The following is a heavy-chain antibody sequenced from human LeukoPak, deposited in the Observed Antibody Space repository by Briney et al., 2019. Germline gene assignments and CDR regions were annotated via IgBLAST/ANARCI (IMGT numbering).Heavy chain of an antibody. D-gene: IGHD3-22*01. Sequence: PSETPSLTCTVSGGSISSYYWSWIWQPPGKGLEWIGYIYYSGSTNYNPSLKSRVTISVDTSKNQFSLKLSSVTAADTAVYYCARQRRGYDSSGRHFDYWGQGTLVTVSS. CDR3: ARQRRGYDSSGRHFDY. CDR2: IYYSGST. J-gene: IGHJ4*02. CDR1: GGSISSYY. V-gene: IGHV4-59*08.